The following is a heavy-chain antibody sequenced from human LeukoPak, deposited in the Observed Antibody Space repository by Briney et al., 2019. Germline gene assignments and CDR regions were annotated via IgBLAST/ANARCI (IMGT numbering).Heavy chain of an antibody. J-gene: IGHJ2*01. CDR1: GGSISSYY. CDR3: ARGQYHLLYWYFDL. CDR2: IYSNGST. Sequence: SETLSLTCTVSGGSISSYYWSWIRQPAGKGLEWIGRIYSNGSTDYNPSLKSRVTMSVDTSKNQFSLKLSSVTAADTAVYYCARGQYHLLYWYFDLWGRGTLVTVSS. D-gene: IGHD2-2*01. V-gene: IGHV4-4*07.